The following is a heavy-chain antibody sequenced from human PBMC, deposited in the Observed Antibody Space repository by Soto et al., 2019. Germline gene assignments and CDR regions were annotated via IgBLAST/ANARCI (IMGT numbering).Heavy chain of an antibody. Sequence: QMQLVQSGAEVKKPGASVKVSCKASGYTFTGYYIHWVRQAPGQGLEWMGWINPNNGDTNYAQKFQGRVSMTRDTSTSTAYMELSSLRFDDTAVYYCARHSGYDYVFDYWGQGTLVTVSS. J-gene: IGHJ4*02. V-gene: IGHV1-2*02. D-gene: IGHD5-12*01. CDR1: GYTFTGYY. CDR3: ARHSGYDYVFDY. CDR2: INPNNGDT.